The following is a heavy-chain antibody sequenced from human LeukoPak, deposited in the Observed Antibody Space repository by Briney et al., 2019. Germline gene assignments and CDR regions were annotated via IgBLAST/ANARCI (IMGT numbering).Heavy chain of an antibody. CDR2: INPNSGGT. J-gene: IGHJ6*02. CDR3: ARDRYYDFWSALGGYYYYYGMDV. D-gene: IGHD3-3*01. Sequence: ASVKVSCTASGYTFTGYYMHWVRQAPGQGLEWMRWINPNSGGTNYAQKFQGWVTMTRDTSISTAYMELSRLRSDDTAVYYCARDRYYDFWSALGGYYYYYGMDVWGQGTTVTVSS. V-gene: IGHV1-2*04. CDR1: GYTFTGYY.